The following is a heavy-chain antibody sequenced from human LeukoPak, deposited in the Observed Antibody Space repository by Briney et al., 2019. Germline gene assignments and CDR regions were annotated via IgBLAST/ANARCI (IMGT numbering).Heavy chain of an antibody. D-gene: IGHD6-13*01. V-gene: IGHV3-9*01. CDR3: AKDISSSSWWYFQH. J-gene: IGHJ1*01. Sequence: PGGSLRLSCAASGFTFSSYAMSWVRQAPGKGLEWVSGISWNSGSIGYADSVKGRFTISRDNAKNSLYLQMNSLRAEDTALYYCAKDISSSSWWYFQHWGQGTLVTVSS. CDR1: GFTFSSYA. CDR2: ISWNSGSI.